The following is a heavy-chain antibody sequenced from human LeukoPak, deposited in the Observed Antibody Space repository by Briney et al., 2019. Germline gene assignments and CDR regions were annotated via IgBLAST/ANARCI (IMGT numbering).Heavy chain of an antibody. CDR1: GYTFISYG. CDR2: IIPIFGTA. J-gene: IGHJ3*01. CDR3: ARQGYTNNLGGYFGDKDDGFDL. D-gene: IGHD3-9*01. Sequence: ASVKVSCKASGYTFISYGISWVRQAPGQGLEWMGGIIPIFGTADYAQKFQGRVTITADESTSTAYMELSRLRFEDTAVYYCARQGYTNNLGGYFGDKDDGFDLWGQGTMVTVSS. V-gene: IGHV1-69*13.